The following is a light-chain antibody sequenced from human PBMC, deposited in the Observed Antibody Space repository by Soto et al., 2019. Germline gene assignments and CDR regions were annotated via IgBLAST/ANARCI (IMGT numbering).Light chain of an antibody. V-gene: IGKV3-20*01. Sequence: DIVLTQSPGTLSLSPGERANLSCRASQSVSSSYLAWYQQKPGQAPRLLIYGASSRATGIPDRFSGSGSGTDFTLTISRLEPEDFAVYYCQQYGSSPRTFGQGTKV. CDR3: QQYGSSPRT. CDR2: GAS. J-gene: IGKJ1*01. CDR1: QSVSSSY.